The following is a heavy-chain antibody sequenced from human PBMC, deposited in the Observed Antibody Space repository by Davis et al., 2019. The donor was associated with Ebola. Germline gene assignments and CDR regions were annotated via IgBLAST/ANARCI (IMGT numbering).Heavy chain of an antibody. Sequence: GGSLRLSCAASGFTFSGSAMHWVRQASGKGLEWVGRIRSKANSYATAYAASVKGRFTISRDDSKNTAYLQMNSLKTEDTAVYYCTSTIFGVRADYWGQGTLVTVSS. CDR3: TSTIFGVRADY. CDR1: GFTFSGSA. CDR2: IRSKANSYAT. J-gene: IGHJ4*02. V-gene: IGHV3-73*01. D-gene: IGHD3-3*01.